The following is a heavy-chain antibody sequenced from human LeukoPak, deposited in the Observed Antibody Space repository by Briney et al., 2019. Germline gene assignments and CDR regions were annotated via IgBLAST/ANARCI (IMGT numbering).Heavy chain of an antibody. CDR3: ARRTPPKPYSSSWYLNSDY. CDR2: INHSGST. V-gene: IGHV4-34*01. CDR1: GFTVSSNY. Sequence: GSLRLSCAASGFTVSSNYMSWIRQPPGKGLEWIGEINHSGSTNYNPSLKSRVTISVDTSKNQFSLKLSSVTAADTAVYYCARRTPPKPYSSSWYLNSDYWGQGTLVTVSS. J-gene: IGHJ4*02. D-gene: IGHD6-13*01.